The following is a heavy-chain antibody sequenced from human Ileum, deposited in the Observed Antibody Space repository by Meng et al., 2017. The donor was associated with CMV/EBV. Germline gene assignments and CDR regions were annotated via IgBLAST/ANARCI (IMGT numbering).Heavy chain of an antibody. J-gene: IGHJ4*02. Sequence: VACSGSYWIWIRKPPGKWLQCMGAINHSNSTNYNPSLYSLCSISLDTSKNQFSLKLTSVTAADTAVYYCARGTRLRFMEWRNLPYDYWSQGTLVTVSS. CDR3: ARGTRLRFMEWRNLPYDY. V-gene: IGHV4-34*01. CDR1: VACSGSY. D-gene: IGHD3-3*01. CDR2: INHSNST.